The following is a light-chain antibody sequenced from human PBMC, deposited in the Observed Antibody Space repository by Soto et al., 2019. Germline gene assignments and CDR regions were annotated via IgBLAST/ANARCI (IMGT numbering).Light chain of an antibody. CDR3: QQYNNWPPET. CDR1: QSVSSN. V-gene: IGKV3D-15*01. CDR2: GGS. J-gene: IGKJ1*01. Sequence: DIVLTQSPGTLSLSPGERATLYFRASQSVSSNHLAWYQQKPGQAPRLLIYGGSSRATGIPVRFSGSGSETEFTLTISSLQSEDFAVYYCQQYNNWPPETFGQGTKVDI.